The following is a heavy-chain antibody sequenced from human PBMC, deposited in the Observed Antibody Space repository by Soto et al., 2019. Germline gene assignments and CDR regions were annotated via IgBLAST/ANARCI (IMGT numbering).Heavy chain of an antibody. CDR3: TRSPYFSAYVFDC. CDR1: GDSFSSDYYY. Sequence: QVQLQESGPGVLKPSQTLSLTCSVSGDSFSSDYYYWSWHRQPPGKGLEWIGYISYSGTTYYNPSLTSRVLFSVDTSNQKFSLKWTSVTAADTAGYYCTRSPYFSAYVFDCWGPGHLVHVS. D-gene: IGHD3-10*01. CDR2: ISYSGTT. J-gene: IGHJ4*02. V-gene: IGHV4-30-4*01.